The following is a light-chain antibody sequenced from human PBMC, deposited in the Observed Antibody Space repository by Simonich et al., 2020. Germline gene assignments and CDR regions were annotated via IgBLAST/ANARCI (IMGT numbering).Light chain of an antibody. Sequence: IQMTQSPSSLSASVGDRVTITCQASQDISNYLNCYQQKPGKAPKLLIYDASSLESGVPSRCSGSGSGTDFTLTISSLQPEDFATYYCQQFNSYPLTFGGGTKVEIK. CDR3: QQFNSYPLT. J-gene: IGKJ4*01. CDR1: QDISNY. CDR2: DAS. V-gene: IGKV1-13*02.